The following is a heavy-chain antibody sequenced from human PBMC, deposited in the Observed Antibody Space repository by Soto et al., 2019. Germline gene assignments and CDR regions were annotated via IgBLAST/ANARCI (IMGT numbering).Heavy chain of an antibody. V-gene: IGHV4-59*01. CDR3: AKDQVDCSGGSCYGGSDL. D-gene: IGHD2-15*01. CDR2: IYYSGST. CDR1: GGSISSYY. J-gene: IGHJ2*01. Sequence: QVQLQESGPGLVKPSETLSLTCTVSGGSISSYYWSWIRQPPGKGLEWIGYIYYSGSTNYNPSLKSRVTISVDTSKNQFSLKLSSVTAADTAVYYCAKDQVDCSGGSCYGGSDLWGRGTLVTVSS.